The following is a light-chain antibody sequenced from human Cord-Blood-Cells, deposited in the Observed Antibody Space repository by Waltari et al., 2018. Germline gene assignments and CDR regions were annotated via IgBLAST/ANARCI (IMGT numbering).Light chain of an antibody. J-gene: IGKJ2*01. CDR2: AAS. Sequence: DIQMTQSPSSLPASVGDRVTITCRASLSISSSLNWYQQTPGKAPKLLISAASSLQSGVPSRFSGSGSGTDFTLTISSLQPEDFATYYCQQSYSTPYSFGQGTKLEIK. V-gene: IGKV1-39*01. CDR1: LSISSS. CDR3: QQSYSTPYS.